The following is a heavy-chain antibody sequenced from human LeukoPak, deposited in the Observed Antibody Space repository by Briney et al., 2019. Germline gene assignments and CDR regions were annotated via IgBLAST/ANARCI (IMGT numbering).Heavy chain of an antibody. D-gene: IGHD5-18*01. CDR2: INHSGST. CDR1: GGSFSGYY. J-gene: IGHJ4*02. V-gene: IGHV4-34*01. Sequence: SETLSLTCAVYGGSFSGYYWSWIRQPPGKGLEWIGEINHSGSTNYNPSLKSRVTISVDTSKNRFSLKLSSVTAADTAVYYCARGKVFEWYSYVFYFVYWGEGTLVTVSS. CDR3: ARGKVFEWYSYVFYFVY.